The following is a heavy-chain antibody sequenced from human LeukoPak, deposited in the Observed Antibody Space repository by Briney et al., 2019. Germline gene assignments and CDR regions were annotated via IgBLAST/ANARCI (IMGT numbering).Heavy chain of an antibody. CDR2: VHYSLSS. V-gene: IGHV4-59*01. J-gene: IGHJ5*02. D-gene: IGHD5-24*01. CDR3: ACYKIVERNFDL. CDR1: GASINGYY. Sequence: SETLSLTCTVSGASINGYYWSWIRQPPGKGLEWIGNVHYSLSSNYSPSLESRVTISMDTSQRQFSLKLTSVTAADTAVYYCACYKIVERNFDLWGQGMLVTVSS.